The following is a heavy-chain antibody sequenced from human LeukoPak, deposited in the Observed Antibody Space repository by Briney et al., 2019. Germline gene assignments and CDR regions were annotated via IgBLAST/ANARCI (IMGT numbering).Heavy chain of an antibody. Sequence: SETLSLTCAVSGGSISSSNWWSWVRQPPGKGLEWIGEIYHSGSTNYNSSLKSRVTISVDKSKNQFSLKLSSVTAADTAVYYCARDGVTQGAFDIWGQGTMVTVSS. CDR1: GGSISSSNW. J-gene: IGHJ3*02. V-gene: IGHV4-4*02. CDR2: IYHSGST. CDR3: ARDGVTQGAFDI. D-gene: IGHD2-21*02.